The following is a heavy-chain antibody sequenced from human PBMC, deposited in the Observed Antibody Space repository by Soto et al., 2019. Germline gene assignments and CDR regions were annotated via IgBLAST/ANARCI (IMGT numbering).Heavy chain of an antibody. CDR2: IYPGDSDT. CDR1: GYSFTSYW. V-gene: IGHV5-51*01. J-gene: IGHJ3*02. Sequence: PGESLKISCKGSGYSFTSYWIGWVRQMPGKGLEWMGIIYPGDSDTRYSPSFQGQVTISADKSISTAYLQWSSLKASDTAMYYCARQHSSGWSTNKDAFDIWGQGTMVTVSS. CDR3: ARQHSSGWSTNKDAFDI. D-gene: IGHD6-19*01.